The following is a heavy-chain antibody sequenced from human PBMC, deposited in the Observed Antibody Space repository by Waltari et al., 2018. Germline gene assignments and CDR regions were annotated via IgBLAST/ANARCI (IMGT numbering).Heavy chain of an antibody. D-gene: IGHD1-26*01. J-gene: IGHJ4*02. CDR3: ARPHGIVGATTWVGY. Sequence: EVQLVQSGAEGKKPGEYLKISCKGSGYSLTSYWIGGVRQMPGKGLEWLGIIYPGHSDTRSSPSFPGQVPLSAAKYISTAYLQWSSLKASDTALYYCARPHGIVGATTWVGYGGQGTLVTVSS. CDR1: GYSLTSYW. V-gene: IGHV5-51*03. CDR2: IYPGHSDT.